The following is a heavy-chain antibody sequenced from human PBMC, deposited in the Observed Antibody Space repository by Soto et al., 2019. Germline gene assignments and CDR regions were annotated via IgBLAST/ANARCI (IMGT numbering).Heavy chain of an antibody. J-gene: IGHJ4*02. CDR2: INSDGSST. Sequence: EVQLVESGGGLVQPGGSLRLSCAASGFTFSSYWMHWVRQVPGKGLVWVSRINSDGSSTSYADSVKSRFTISRNNAKNTLYLQMNNLRAEDTAVHYCARPRYDSSGTPFDYWGQGTLVTVSS. CDR1: GFTFSSYW. V-gene: IGHV3-74*01. CDR3: ARPRYDSSGTPFDY. D-gene: IGHD3-22*01.